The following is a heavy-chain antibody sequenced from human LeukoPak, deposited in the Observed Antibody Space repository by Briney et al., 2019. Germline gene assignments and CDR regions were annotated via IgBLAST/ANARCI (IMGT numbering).Heavy chain of an antibody. V-gene: IGHV3-53*04. CDR3: AREVSELAAFDI. CDR2: IYSGGST. D-gene: IGHD3-10*01. CDR1: GFSVRSNY. Sequence: PGGSLRLSRAVSGFSVRSNYMTWVRQAPGKGLEWVSVIYSGGSTHYADSVKGRFTISRHNSNNTLYLQMNSLRAEDTAVYYCAREVSELAAFDIWGQGTMVTVSS. J-gene: IGHJ3*02.